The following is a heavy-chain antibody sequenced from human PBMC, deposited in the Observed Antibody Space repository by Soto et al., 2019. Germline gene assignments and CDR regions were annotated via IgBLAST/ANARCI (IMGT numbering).Heavy chain of an antibody. D-gene: IGHD6-6*01. Sequence: QVTLKESGPVLVKPTETLTLTCTVSGFSLSNARMGVSWIRQPPGKALEWLAHIFSNDEKSYSTSLKSRLTISKDTSKSQVVLTMTNMDPVDTATYYCARMAESIGARPYYYYGMDVWGQGTTVTVSS. J-gene: IGHJ6*02. V-gene: IGHV2-26*01. CDR1: GFSLSNARMG. CDR2: IFSNDEK. CDR3: ARMAESIGARPYYYYGMDV.